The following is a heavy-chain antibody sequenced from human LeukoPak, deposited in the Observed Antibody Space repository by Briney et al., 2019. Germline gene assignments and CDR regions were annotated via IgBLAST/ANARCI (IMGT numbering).Heavy chain of an antibody. D-gene: IGHD1-7*01. V-gene: IGHV1-3*01. Sequence: ASVKVSCTASGYTFTSYAMHWVRQAPGQRLEWMGWINGGNGNTRYSQKLQGRVTITRYTSANTVYMELSSLRSGDTAVYYCARDDWNYKFTIHSYYYGMDVWGQGTTVTVSS. CDR1: GYTFTSYA. CDR3: ARDDWNYKFTIHSYYYGMDV. CDR2: INGGNGNT. J-gene: IGHJ6*02.